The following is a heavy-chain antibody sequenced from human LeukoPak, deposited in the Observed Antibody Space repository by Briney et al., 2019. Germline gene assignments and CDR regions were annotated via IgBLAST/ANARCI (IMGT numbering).Heavy chain of an antibody. Sequence: GGSLRLSCAASGFTFSSYGMHWVRQAPGKGLEWVAFIRYDGSNKYYADSVKGRFTISRDNSKNTLYLQMNSLRAEDTAVYYCAKGAEWYDSSGPNFDYWGQGTLVTVSS. CDR1: GFTFSSYG. D-gene: IGHD3-22*01. CDR3: AKGAEWYDSSGPNFDY. V-gene: IGHV3-30*02. CDR2: IRYDGSNK. J-gene: IGHJ4*02.